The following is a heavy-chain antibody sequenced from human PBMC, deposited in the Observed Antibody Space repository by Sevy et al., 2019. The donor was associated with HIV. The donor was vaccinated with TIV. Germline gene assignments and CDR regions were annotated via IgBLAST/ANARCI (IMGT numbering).Heavy chain of an antibody. CDR3: AGDKRLVVGATTYYFDY. CDR1: GFTFSSYS. D-gene: IGHD1-26*01. V-gene: IGHV3-48*02. J-gene: IGHJ4*02. CDR2: ISSSSSTI. Sequence: GGSLRLSCAASGFTFSSYSMNWVRQAPGKGLEWVSYISSSSSTIYYAGSVKGRFTISRDNAKNSLYLQMNGLRDEDTAVYYCAGDKRLVVGATTYYFDYWGQGTLVTVSS.